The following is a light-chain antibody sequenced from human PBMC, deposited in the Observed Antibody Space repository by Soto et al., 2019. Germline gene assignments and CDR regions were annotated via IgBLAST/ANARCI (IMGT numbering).Light chain of an antibody. V-gene: IGLV1-44*01. CDR1: SSNIGSST. Sequence: QSVLTQPPSASGTPGQRVTISCSGHSSNIGSSTVNWYQQIPGTAPKLLIYTNNQRPSGVPDRFSGSKSDTSASLAISGLQSEDEADYYCAAWDDSLNGYVFGTGTKVTVL. J-gene: IGLJ1*01. CDR2: TNN. CDR3: AAWDDSLNGYV.